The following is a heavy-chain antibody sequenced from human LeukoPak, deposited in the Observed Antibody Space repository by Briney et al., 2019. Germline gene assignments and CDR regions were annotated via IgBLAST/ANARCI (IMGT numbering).Heavy chain of an antibody. J-gene: IGHJ4*02. CDR1: GYNFSSFG. CDR2: IGYTGTNT. Sequence: PGGSLRLSCAASGYNFSSFGMHGVRRAPGGGREWVAYIGYTGTNTYYADSVKGRFTISRDNSKNTVHLQMNSLKAADTALYSCARGLTGKYYIAYWGQGTLVTVSS. V-gene: IGHV3-30*02. CDR3: ARGLTGKYYIAY. D-gene: IGHD2-8*02.